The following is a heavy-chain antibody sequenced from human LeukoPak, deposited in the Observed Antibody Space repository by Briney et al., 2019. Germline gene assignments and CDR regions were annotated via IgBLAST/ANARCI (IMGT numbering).Heavy chain of an antibody. Sequence: GSLRLSCAASGFTFSSYSMNWVRQAPGKGLEWVSYISSSSSTIYYADSVKGRFTISRDNAKNSLYLQMNSLRAEDTAVYYCANIQYDSSGYHPLFDYWGQGTLVTVSS. J-gene: IGHJ4*02. CDR1: GFTFSSYS. CDR3: ANIQYDSSGYHPLFDY. CDR2: ISSSSSTI. D-gene: IGHD3-22*01. V-gene: IGHV3-48*04.